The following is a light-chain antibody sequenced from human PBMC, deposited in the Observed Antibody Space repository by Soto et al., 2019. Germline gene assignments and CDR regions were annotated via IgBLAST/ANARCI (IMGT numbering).Light chain of an antibody. CDR1: QSVCSN. J-gene: IGKJ1*01. CDR3: QQYQNLWT. CDR2: GAS. Sequence: EILMTQSPATLSVSPGERAPLSCRASQSVCSNLAWYQQKPGQAPRILIYGASNTATGIPDRFSGSGSGTVFILTISGLQSEDSALYYCQQYQNLWTFGQGTQVDIK. V-gene: IGKV3D-15*01.